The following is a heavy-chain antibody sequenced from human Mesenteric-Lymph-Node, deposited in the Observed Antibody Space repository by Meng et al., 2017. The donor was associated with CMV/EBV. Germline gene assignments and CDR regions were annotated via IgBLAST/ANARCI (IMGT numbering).Heavy chain of an antibody. CDR1: YTFTGYY. CDR2: INPNSGGT. CDR3: ARDSDFWSGYYAQVDY. D-gene: IGHD3-3*01. Sequence: YTFTGYYMHWVRQAPGQGLEWMGWINPNSGGTNYAQKFQGRVTMTRDTSISTAYMELSRLRSDDTAVYYCARDSDFWSGYYAQVDYWGQGTLVTVSS. V-gene: IGHV1-2*02. J-gene: IGHJ4*02.